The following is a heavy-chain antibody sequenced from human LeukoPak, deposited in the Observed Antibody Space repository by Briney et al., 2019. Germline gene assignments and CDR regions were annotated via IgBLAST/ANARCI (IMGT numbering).Heavy chain of an antibody. J-gene: IGHJ4*02. D-gene: IGHD1-26*01. V-gene: IGHV4-59*11. Sequence: SETLSLTCTVSGGSLISHYWSWIRQTPGKGLEWIGYIYDFGSTDYNPSLKSRITMSVDTSRNQFSLKLNSVTAADTAIYYCAGAVGALLTWAFWGQGTLVTVSS. CDR1: GGSLISHY. CDR2: IYDFGST. CDR3: AGAVGALLTWAF.